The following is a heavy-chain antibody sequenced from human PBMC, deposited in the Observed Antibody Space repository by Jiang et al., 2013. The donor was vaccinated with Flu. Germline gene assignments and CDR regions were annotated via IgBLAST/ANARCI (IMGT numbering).Heavy chain of an antibody. Sequence: EVQLLESGGGLIQPGGSLRLSCVVSGVNLDDHAMHWIRQVPGKGLEWVAGISWNSVNLGYADSVRGRFAVSRDNAKNSLYLQMNNLRPDDSAVYYCAKGPGPIWNTHYYFDYWGQGTLVTVSS. CDR3: AKGPGPIWNTHYYFDY. CDR1: GVNLDDHA. J-gene: IGHJ4*02. V-gene: IGHV3-9*01. CDR2: ISWNSVNL. D-gene: IGHD1/OR15-1a*01.